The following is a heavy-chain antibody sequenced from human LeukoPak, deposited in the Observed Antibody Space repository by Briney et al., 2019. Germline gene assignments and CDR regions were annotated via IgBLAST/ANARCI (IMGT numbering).Heavy chain of an antibody. CDR1: GFTFSDYY. Sequence: GGSLRLSCAVSGFTFSDYYMSWIRQAPGKGLEWVSYISSSGGTIYYADSVKGRFTISRDNSKNTLFLQMNSLRAEDTAVYYCARDHYYDSSGYYLGGDYWGQGTLVTVSS. D-gene: IGHD3-22*01. J-gene: IGHJ4*02. CDR2: ISSSGGTI. CDR3: ARDHYYDSSGYYLGGDY. V-gene: IGHV3-11*04.